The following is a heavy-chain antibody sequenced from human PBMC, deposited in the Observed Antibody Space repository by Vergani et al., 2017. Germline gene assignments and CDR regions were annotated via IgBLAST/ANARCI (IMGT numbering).Heavy chain of an antibody. CDR3: ARGVTTLVSERYFDL. Sequence: QVQLQESGPGLVKPSQTLSLTCTVSGGSISSGSYYWSWIRQPAGKGLEWIGRIYTRGSTNYNPSLTSRVTISVDTSKNQFSLKLSSVTAADTAVYYCARGVTTLVSERYFDLWGRGTLVTVSS. V-gene: IGHV4-61*02. CDR1: GGSISSGSYY. CDR2: IYTRGST. D-gene: IGHD4-23*01. J-gene: IGHJ2*01.